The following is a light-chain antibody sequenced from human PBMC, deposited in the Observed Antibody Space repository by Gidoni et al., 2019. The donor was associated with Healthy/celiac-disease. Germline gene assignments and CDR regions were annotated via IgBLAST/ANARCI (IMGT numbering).Light chain of an antibody. CDR3: MQALQTPS. Sequence: DIVMTQSPLSLPVTPGEPASISCRSSQSLLHSNGYNYLDWYLQKPGQSPQLLISLGSNRASGVPDRFSGSGSGTDFTLKISRVEAEDVGVYYCMQALQTPSFXGXTKVEIK. J-gene: IGKJ4*01. V-gene: IGKV2-28*01. CDR1: QSLLHSNGYNY. CDR2: LGS.